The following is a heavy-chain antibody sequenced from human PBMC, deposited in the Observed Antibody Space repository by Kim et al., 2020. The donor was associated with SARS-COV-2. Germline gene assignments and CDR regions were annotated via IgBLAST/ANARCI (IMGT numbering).Heavy chain of an antibody. J-gene: IGHJ4*03. CDR3: ARQSAGLCVLSLRAGY. D-gene: IGHD2-8*01. Sequence: SETLSLTCTVSGGSISSSSYYWGWIRQPPGKGLEWIGYIYYSGSTYYNPSLKSRVTISVDTSKNQFSLKLSSVTAADTAVYYCARQSAGLCVLSLRAGY. CDR2: IYYSGST. V-gene: IGHV4-39*01. CDR1: GGSISSSSYY.